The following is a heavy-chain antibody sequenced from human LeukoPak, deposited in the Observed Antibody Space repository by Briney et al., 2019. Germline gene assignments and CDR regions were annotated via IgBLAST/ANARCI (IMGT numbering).Heavy chain of an antibody. Sequence: GASVKVSCKASGYTFTSYDINWVRQATGQGLEWVGWMNPNSGNTGYAQKFQGRVTMTRSTSISTAYMELSSLRSEDTAVYYCAGGIAVAGTSAFDIWGQGTMVTVSS. V-gene: IGHV1-8*01. CDR1: GYTFTSYD. D-gene: IGHD6-19*01. CDR2: MNPNSGNT. CDR3: AGGIAVAGTSAFDI. J-gene: IGHJ3*02.